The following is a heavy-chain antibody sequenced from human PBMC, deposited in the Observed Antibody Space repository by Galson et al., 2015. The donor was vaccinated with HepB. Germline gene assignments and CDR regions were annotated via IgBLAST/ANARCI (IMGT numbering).Heavy chain of an antibody. J-gene: IGHJ6*03. CDR2: INSDGSST. CDR3: ARDMGVVIIRSFFGESSRLYYYYMDV. V-gene: IGHV3-74*01. CDR1: GFTFSSYW. D-gene: IGHD3-3*01. Sequence: SLRLSCAASGFTFSSYWMHWVRQAPGKGLVWVSRINSDGSSTSYADSVKGRFTISRDNAKNTLYLQMNSLRAEDTAVYYCARDMGVVIIRSFFGESSRLYYYYMDVWGKGTTVTVSS.